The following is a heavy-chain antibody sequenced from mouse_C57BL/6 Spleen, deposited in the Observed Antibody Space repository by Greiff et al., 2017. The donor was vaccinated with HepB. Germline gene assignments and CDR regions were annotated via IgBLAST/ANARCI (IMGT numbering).Heavy chain of an antibody. Sequence: EVQLQESGPELVKPGASVKISCKASGYSFTGYYMNWVKQSPEKSLEWIGEINPSTGGTTYNQKFKAKATLTVDKSSSTAYMQLKSLTSEDSAVYYGACVYYSNFYWYFDVWGTGTTVTVSS. CDR1: GYSFTGYY. CDR3: ACVYYSNFYWYFDV. J-gene: IGHJ1*03. D-gene: IGHD2-5*01. V-gene: IGHV1-42*01. CDR2: INPSTGGT.